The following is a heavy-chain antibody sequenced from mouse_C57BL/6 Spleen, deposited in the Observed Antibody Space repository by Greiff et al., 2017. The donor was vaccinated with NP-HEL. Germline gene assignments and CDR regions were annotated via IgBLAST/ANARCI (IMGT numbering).Heavy chain of an antibody. CDR2: ISSGSSTI. CDR3: ARRYGYDLAWFAY. V-gene: IGHV5-17*01. J-gene: IGHJ3*01. D-gene: IGHD2-2*01. Sequence: EVQLVESGGGLVKPGGSLKLSCAAPGFTFSDYGMHWVRQAPEKGLEWVAYISSGSSTIYYADTVKGRFTISRDNAKNTLFLQMTSLRSEDTAMYYCARRYGYDLAWFAYWGQGTLVTVSA. CDR1: GFTFSDYG.